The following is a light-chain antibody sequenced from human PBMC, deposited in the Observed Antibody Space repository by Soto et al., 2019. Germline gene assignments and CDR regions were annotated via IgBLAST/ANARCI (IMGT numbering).Light chain of an antibody. CDR2: EVT. CDR1: SSDIGGYKY. J-gene: IGLJ1*01. Sequence: QSALTQPASVSGSPGQSITIYCTGTSSDIGGYKYVSWYQQHPGRAPQLLIFEVTGRPSGVSNRFSGSKSGNTASLTISGLQAEDEADYYCSSYSSSTTLGVFGTGTKLTVL. CDR3: SSYSSSTTLGV. V-gene: IGLV2-14*01.